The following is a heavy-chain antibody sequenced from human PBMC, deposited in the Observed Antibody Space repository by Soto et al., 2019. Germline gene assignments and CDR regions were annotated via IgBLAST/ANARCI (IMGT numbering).Heavy chain of an antibody. D-gene: IGHD4-17*01. CDR2: IYYSGST. Sequence: NPSETLSLTCTVSGGSISSSSYYWGWIRQPPGKGLEWIGSIYYSGSTYYNPSLKSRVTISVDTSKNQFSLKLSSVTAADTAVYYCARGDYGDYHYFDYWGQGTLVTVSS. V-gene: IGHV4-39*01. J-gene: IGHJ4*02. CDR1: GGSISSSSYY. CDR3: ARGDYGDYHYFDY.